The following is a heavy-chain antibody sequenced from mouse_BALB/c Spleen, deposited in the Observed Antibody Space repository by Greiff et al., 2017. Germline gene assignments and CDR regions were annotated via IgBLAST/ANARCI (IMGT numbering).Heavy chain of an antibody. CDR1: GYAFSSYW. CDR2: IYPGDGDT. D-gene: IGHD2-14*01. Sequence: VQLQQSGAELVRPGSSVKISCKASGYAFSSYWMNWVKQRPGQGLEWIGQIYPGDGDTNYNGKFKGKATLTADKSSSTAYMQLSSLTSEDSAVYFCARSGAYSRYLFAYWGQGTLVTVSA. V-gene: IGHV1-80*01. J-gene: IGHJ3*01. CDR3: ARSGAYSRYLFAY.